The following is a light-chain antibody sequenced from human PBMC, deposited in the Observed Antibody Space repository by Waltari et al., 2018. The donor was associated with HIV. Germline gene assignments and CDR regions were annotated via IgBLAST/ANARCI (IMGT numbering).Light chain of an antibody. CDR2: KNT. CDR1: ASPNPY. V-gene: IGLV3-25*03. J-gene: IGLJ1*01. CDR3: RSADSSGTYV. Sequence: SSELTQPPSVSVSPGQTASITCPGDASPNPYTHWLQQKPGQAPVVVIHKNTERPSGIPERFSASRSGTTVTLTISGVQTDDEAEYYCRSADSSGTYVFGPGTTVTVL.